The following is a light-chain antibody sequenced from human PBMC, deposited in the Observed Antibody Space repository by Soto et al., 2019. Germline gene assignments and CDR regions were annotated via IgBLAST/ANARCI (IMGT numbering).Light chain of an antibody. V-gene: IGKV1-5*03. CDR2: KAS. J-gene: IGKJ1*01. CDR1: QTISSW. Sequence: DIQMTQSPSTLSGSVGDRVTITCRASQTISSWLAWYQQKPGKAPKLLIYKASTLQSGVPSRFSGSGSGTEITLTISSLQPDDFPTYYCQHYNSYSQAFGQGTKVDIK. CDR3: QHYNSYSQA.